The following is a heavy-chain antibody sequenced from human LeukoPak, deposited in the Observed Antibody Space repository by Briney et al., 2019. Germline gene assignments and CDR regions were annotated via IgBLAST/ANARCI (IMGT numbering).Heavy chain of an antibody. J-gene: IGHJ4*02. CDR2: INHSGST. V-gene: IGHV4-34*01. Sequence: SETLSLTCAVYGGSFSGYYWSWIRQPPGKGLEWIGEINHSGSTNYNPSLKSRVTISVDTSKNQFSLKLSSVTAADTAVYYCARVAHQPLVVTALTYFGYWGQGTLVTVSS. CDR1: GGSFSGYY. D-gene: IGHD2-21*02. CDR3: ARVAHQPLVVTALTYFGY.